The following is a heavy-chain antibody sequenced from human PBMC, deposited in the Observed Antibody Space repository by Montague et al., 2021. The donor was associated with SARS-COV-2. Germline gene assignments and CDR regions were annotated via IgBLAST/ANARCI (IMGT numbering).Heavy chain of an antibody. CDR1: GGSISSGGYY. Sequence: TLSLTCTVSGGSISSGGYYWSWIRQHPEKGLEWIGYIYYSGRTYYNPSLRSRVTIPVDTSKNQFSLKLSSVTAADTAVYYCARAATITMIVVVIDAFDIWGQGKMVTVSS. J-gene: IGHJ3*02. D-gene: IGHD3-22*01. V-gene: IGHV4-31*03. CDR3: ARAATITMIVVVIDAFDI. CDR2: IYYSGRT.